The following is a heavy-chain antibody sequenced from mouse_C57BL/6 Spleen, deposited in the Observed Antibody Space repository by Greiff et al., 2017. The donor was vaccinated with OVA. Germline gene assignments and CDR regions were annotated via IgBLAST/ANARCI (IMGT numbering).Heavy chain of an antibody. CDR3: ARHAYDYALFAY. Sequence: QVHVKQSGAELVKPGASVKLSCKASGYTFTEYTIHWVKQRSGQGLEWIGWFYPGSGSIKYNEKFKDKATLTADKSSSTVYMELSRLTSEDSAVYFCARHAYDYALFAYWGQGTLVTVAA. J-gene: IGHJ3*01. CDR1: GYTFTEYT. CDR2: FYPGSGSI. V-gene: IGHV1-62-2*01. D-gene: IGHD2-4*01.